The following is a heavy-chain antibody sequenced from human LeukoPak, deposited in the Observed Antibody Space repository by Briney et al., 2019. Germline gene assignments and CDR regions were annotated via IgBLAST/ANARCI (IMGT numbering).Heavy chain of an antibody. V-gene: IGHV3-64*02. D-gene: IGHD5-18*01. CDR3: ARRGYNYGYDY. Sequence: PGGSLRLSRAASGFTLSNYAMHCVRQAPGKAREYVSAISRNGCGTFYADAVKGRFTTSRDNSNNTLYLHMGSLRADDMALYYCARRGYNYGYDYWGQGTLVTVSS. CDR2: ISRNGCGT. CDR1: GFTLSNYA. J-gene: IGHJ4*02.